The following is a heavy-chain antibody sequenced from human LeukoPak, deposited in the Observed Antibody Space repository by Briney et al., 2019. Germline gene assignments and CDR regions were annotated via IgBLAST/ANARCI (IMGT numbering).Heavy chain of an antibody. CDR2: ISGSGGST. V-gene: IGHV3-23*01. D-gene: IGHD1-1*01. Sequence: GGSLILTCVASGFTFSSYAMSWVRQAPGKGLEWVSVISGSGGSTYYRDSVKGRFTISRDNSKNTVYLQMNSLRAEDTAVYYCAKDGTTTITFDYWGQGTLVAVSS. CDR1: GFTFSSYA. CDR3: AKDGTTTITFDY. J-gene: IGHJ4*02.